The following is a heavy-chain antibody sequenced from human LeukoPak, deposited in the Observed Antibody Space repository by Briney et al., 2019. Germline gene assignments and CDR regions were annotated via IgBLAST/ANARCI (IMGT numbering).Heavy chain of an antibody. V-gene: IGHV3-7*01. CDR1: GFTFSSYN. Sequence: GGSLRLSCAASGFTFSSYNMNWVRQAPGKGLEWVANIKEDGSEKYYVDSVKGRFTISRDNAKTSLYLQMTSLRAEDTAVYYCARSNYDFWSGYYTGRAFDIWGQGTMVTVSS. CDR2: IKEDGSEK. J-gene: IGHJ3*02. D-gene: IGHD3-3*01. CDR3: ARSNYDFWSGYYTGRAFDI.